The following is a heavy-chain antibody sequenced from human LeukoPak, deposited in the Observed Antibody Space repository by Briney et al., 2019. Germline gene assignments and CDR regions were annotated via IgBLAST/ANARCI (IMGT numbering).Heavy chain of an antibody. D-gene: IGHD3-22*01. CDR3: ATDPTYYYDSSGYYYMDY. J-gene: IGHJ4*02. V-gene: IGHV3-7*01. CDR1: GFTFSSYW. CDR2: IKQDGSEK. Sequence: PGGSLRLSCAASGFTFSSYWMSWVRQAPGKGLEWVANIKQDGSEKYYVDSVKGRFTISRDNAKNSLYLQMNSLRAEDTAVYYCATDPTYYYDSSGYYYMDYWGQGTLVTVSS.